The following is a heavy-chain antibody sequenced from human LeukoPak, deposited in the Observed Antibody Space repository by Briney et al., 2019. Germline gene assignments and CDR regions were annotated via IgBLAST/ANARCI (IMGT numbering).Heavy chain of an antibody. CDR1: GFTFSSYA. J-gene: IGHJ4*02. Sequence: QPGGSLRLSCAASGFTFSSYAMSWVRQAPGEGREWVSSISGSGGSTYYADYMKGRFTTSRDNSKNTLYLQMNSLRAEDTAVYYCAKVPPLPRGYCGGGSCPFDYGGQGTLVTVSS. CDR2: ISGSGGST. D-gene: IGHD2-15*01. CDR3: AKVPPLPRGYCGGGSCPFDY. V-gene: IGHV3-23*01.